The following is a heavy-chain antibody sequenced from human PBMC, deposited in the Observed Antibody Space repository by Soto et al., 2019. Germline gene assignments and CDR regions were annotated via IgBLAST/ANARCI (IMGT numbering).Heavy chain of an antibody. Sequence: SETLSLTCNVSGDSISRYFWSWIRQPPGKGLEWIGYISDSGSTNYNPSLKSRVTISADTSKGQFSLKLNSVTAADTAVYYCATNRACSPAVCIGVLDYWGQGTLVTVSS. J-gene: IGHJ4*02. D-gene: IGHD2-15*01. CDR3: ATNRACSPAVCIGVLDY. CDR2: ISDSGST. V-gene: IGHV4-59*01. CDR1: GDSISRYF.